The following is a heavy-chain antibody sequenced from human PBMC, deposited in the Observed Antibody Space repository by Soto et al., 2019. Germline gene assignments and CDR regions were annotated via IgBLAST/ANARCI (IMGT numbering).Heavy chain of an antibody. Sequence: GGSLRLSCAASGFTFSSYAMHWVRQAPGKGLEWVAVISYDGSNKYYADSVKGRFTISRDNSKNTLYLQMNSLRAEDTAVYYCAIIAAAGQDYYYYGMDVWGQGTTVTGPS. CDR3: AIIAAAGQDYYYYGMDV. J-gene: IGHJ6*02. V-gene: IGHV3-30-3*01. CDR1: GFTFSSYA. D-gene: IGHD6-13*01. CDR2: ISYDGSNK.